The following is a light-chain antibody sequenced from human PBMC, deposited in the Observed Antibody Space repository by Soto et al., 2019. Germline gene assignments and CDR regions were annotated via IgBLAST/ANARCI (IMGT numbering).Light chain of an antibody. J-gene: IGLJ3*02. CDR2: DGS. V-gene: IGLV3-21*02. CDR3: QVWDTSSDHPGV. Sequence: SYELTQPPSVSVAPGQTARTTCGGTNIGSKSVHWYQQKPGQAPVLVVYDGSDRPSGIPERFSGSNSGNTATLTISRVEAGDEADYYCQVWDTSSDHPGVFGGGTKLTVL. CDR1: NIGSKS.